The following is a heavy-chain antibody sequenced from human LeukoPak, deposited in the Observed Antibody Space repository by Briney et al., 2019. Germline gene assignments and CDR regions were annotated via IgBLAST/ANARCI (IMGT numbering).Heavy chain of an antibody. CDR2: VYYSGGT. CDR1: GGSISSSSYY. CDR3: ARVTTGSTTLDS. D-gene: IGHD1-1*01. J-gene: IGHJ5*01. V-gene: IGHV4-39*02. Sequence: SETLSLTCTVSGGSISSSSYYWGWVRQPPGKGLEWIGSVYYSGGTYYNPSLESRLTISVDTSNNRFSLKLKSVTAADTAVFYCARVTTGSTTLDSWGQGILVTVSS.